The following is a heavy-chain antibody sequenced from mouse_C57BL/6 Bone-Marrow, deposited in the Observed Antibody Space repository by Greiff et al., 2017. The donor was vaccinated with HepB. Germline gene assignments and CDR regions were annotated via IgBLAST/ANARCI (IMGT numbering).Heavy chain of an antibody. Sequence: VHLVESGPGLVQPSQSLSITCTVSGFSLTSYGVHWVRQSPGKGLEWLGVIWSGGSTDYNAAFISRLSISKDNSKSQVFFKMNSLQADDTAIYYCARMVTPDYYAMDYWGQGTSVTVSS. CDR1: GFSLTSYG. CDR3: ARMVTPDYYAMDY. V-gene: IGHV2-2*01. CDR2: IWSGGST. D-gene: IGHD2-2*01. J-gene: IGHJ4*01.